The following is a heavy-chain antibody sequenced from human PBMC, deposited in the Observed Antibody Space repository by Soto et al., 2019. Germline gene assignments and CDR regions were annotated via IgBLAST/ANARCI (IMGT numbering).Heavy chain of an antibody. V-gene: IGHV1-69*01. D-gene: IGHD2-21*02. CDR1: GGTFSSYA. CDR2: IIPIFGTA. CDR3: ARPTATHGLYCGGDCSSFDY. Sequence: QVPLVQSGAEVKKPGSSVKVSCKASGGTFSSYAISWVRQAPGQGLEWMGGIIPIFGTANYAQKFQGRVTITADESTSTAYMELSSLRSEDTAVYYCARPTATHGLYCGGDCSSFDYWGQGTLVTVSS. J-gene: IGHJ4*02.